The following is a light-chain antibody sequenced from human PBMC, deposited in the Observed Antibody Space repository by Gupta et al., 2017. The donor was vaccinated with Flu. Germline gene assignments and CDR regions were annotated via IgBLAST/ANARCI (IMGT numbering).Light chain of an antibody. Sequence: VTISCTGTSSDVGGYNYVAWYQQHAAKAHNLMIYEVSKRTAGVPGRFSGSKSGNTASLTVSGLKAEEEADYYCSSDAGSNKGVFGTGTKVTVL. V-gene: IGLV2-8*01. CDR3: SSDAGSNKGV. CDR2: EVS. J-gene: IGLJ1*01. CDR1: SSDVGGYNY.